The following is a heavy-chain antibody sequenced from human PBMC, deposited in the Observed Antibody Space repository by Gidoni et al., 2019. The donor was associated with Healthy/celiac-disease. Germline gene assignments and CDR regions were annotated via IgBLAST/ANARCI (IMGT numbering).Heavy chain of an antibody. CDR1: GFTFSSYA. V-gene: IGHV3-23*01. J-gene: IGHJ4*02. D-gene: IGHD3-22*01. CDR3: AKDPADQDLINPYDSSGYLRDY. Sequence: EVQLLESGGGLVQPGGSLRLSCAASGFTFSSYAMSWVRQAPGKGLEWVSAISGSGGSTYYADSVKGRFTISRDNSKNTLYLQMNSLRAEDTAVYYCAKDPADQDLINPYDSSGYLRDYWGQGTLVTVSS. CDR2: ISGSGGST.